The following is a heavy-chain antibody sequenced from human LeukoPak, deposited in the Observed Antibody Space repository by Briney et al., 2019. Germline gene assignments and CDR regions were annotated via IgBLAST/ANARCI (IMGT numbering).Heavy chain of an antibody. J-gene: IGHJ6*03. CDR3: ARGFMVRGQYYYYYMDV. CDR2: IYDSGST. V-gene: IGHV4-59*01. Sequence: SETLSLTCTVSGGSTSSYYWSWIRQPPGKGLEWIGYIYDSGSTNYNPSLKSRVTISVDTSKNQFSLKLSSVTAADTAVYYCARGFMVRGQYYYYYMDVWGKGTTVTISS. CDR1: GGSTSSYY. D-gene: IGHD3-10*01.